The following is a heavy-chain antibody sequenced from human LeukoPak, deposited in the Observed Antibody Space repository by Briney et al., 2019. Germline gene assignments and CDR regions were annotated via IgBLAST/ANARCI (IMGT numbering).Heavy chain of an antibody. CDR2: ISGGGGGT. V-gene: IGHV3-23*01. D-gene: IGHD3-16*01. CDR1: GFTFRSSA. J-gene: IGHJ4*02. Sequence: QPGGSLRLSCASSGFTFRSSAMTWVREAPGKGLDCVSDISGGGGGTFYADSVKGRFTISRDNSKNMLYLQMSSLTVEDTAMYYCVKDYDWGQGTLVTVSS. CDR3: VKDYD.